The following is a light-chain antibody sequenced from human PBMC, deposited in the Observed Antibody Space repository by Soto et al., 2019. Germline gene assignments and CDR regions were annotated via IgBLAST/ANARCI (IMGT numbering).Light chain of an antibody. J-gene: IGKJ1*01. CDR2: GAS. CDR3: KPYTTLPPAP. Sequence: IVMTQSLAALAVTAWERATLSCMASQSVSSNLAWYQQKPGQAPRLLIYGASTRATGIPARFSGSGSGTEFTLTISSLQSEDFAIYYCKPYTTLPPAPSAQGTKVDIK. V-gene: IGKV3-15*01. CDR1: QSVSSN.